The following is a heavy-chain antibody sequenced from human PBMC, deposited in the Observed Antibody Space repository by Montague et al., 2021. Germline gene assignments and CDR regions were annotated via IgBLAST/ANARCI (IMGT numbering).Heavy chain of an antibody. J-gene: IGHJ3*02. CDR1: GFTFNSYA. V-gene: IGHV3-23*01. Sequence: SLRLSCAASGFTFNSYAMSWVRQAPGKGLEWVSGISGSSGSTYYVDSVKGRFTISRDNSKNTLYLQMNSLRAEDTAVYYCAKDQSLIKFTVGESIGRRDFDIWGRGTRVTVSS. CDR2: ISGSSGST. D-gene: IGHD3-16*01. CDR3: AKDQSLIKFTVGESIGRRDFDI.